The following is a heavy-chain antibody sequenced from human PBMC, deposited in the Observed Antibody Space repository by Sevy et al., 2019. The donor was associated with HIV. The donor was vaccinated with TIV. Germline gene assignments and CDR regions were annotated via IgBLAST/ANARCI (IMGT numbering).Heavy chain of an antibody. CDR3: AREEWLKFFDY. J-gene: IGHJ4*02. V-gene: IGHV1-46*01. CDR1: GYTISTYY. CDR2: INPNGGST. Sequence: ASVKVSCKASGYTISTYYMHWVRQAPGQGLEWMGIINPNGGSTYYAQKFQGRVSLTKDTSTGTVYMELSSLGSEDTAVYYCAREEWLKFFDYWGQGTLVTVSS. D-gene: IGHD3-3*01.